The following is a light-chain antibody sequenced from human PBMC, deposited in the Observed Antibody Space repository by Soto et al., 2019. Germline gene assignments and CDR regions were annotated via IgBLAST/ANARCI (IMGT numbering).Light chain of an antibody. Sequence: EIVLTQSPATLSLSPGERATLSCRASQSVSTFLAWYQQKPGQAPRLLISDVATRATGIPARFSGSGSGTEFTLIIDNLEPDDFAVYYCRQRSSWPSITFGQGTRLEIK. CDR2: DVA. V-gene: IGKV3-11*01. J-gene: IGKJ5*01. CDR1: QSVSTF. CDR3: RQRSSWPSIT.